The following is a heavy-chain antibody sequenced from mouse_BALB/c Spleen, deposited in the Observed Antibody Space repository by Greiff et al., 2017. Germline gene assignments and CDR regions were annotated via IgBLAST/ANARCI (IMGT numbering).Heavy chain of an antibody. CDR1: GFNIKDTY. D-gene: IGHD2-1*01. V-gene: IGHV14-3*02. CDR2: IDPANGNT. J-gene: IGHJ3*01. CDR3: VGYYGNYVCAY. Sequence: VQLQQSGAELVKPGASVKLSCTSSGFNIKDTYMHWVKQRPEQGLEWIGRIDPANGNTKYDPKFQGKATITADTSSNTAYLQLSSLTSEDTAVYYCVGYYGNYVCAYWGQGTLVTVSA.